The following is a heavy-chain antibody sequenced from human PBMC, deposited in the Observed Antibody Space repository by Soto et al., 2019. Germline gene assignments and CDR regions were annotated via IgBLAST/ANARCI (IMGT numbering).Heavy chain of an antibody. CDR2: IYYSGST. Sequence: PSETLSLTCTVSDYSIGSGYYWSWIRQPPGKGLEWIGYIYYSGSTYYNPSLKSRVTISVDTSKNQFSLKLSSVTAADTAVYYCARGGYDILTGYGGFDYWGQGTLVTVSS. V-gene: IGHV4-30-4*01. J-gene: IGHJ4*02. CDR1: DYSIGSGYY. D-gene: IGHD3-9*01. CDR3: ARGGYDILTGYGGFDY.